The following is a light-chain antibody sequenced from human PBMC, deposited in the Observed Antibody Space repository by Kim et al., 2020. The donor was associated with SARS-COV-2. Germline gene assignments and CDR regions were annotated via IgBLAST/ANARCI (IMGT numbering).Light chain of an antibody. CDR1: QKILYSSKNKNC. CDR3: QQYYSTPIT. J-gene: IGKJ5*01. CDR2: WAS. Sequence: ATISRKSSQKILYSSKNKNCLAWYPQKPGQPPKLLIYWASTRESGVPDRFSGSESGTDFTLTISNLQAEDVAVYYCQQYYSTPITFGQGTRLEIK. V-gene: IGKV4-1*01.